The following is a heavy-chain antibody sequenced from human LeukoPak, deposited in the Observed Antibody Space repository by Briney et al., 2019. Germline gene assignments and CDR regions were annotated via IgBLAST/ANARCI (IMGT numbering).Heavy chain of an antibody. J-gene: IGHJ4*02. Sequence: GGSLRLSCAASGFTFSSYGMHWVRQAPGKGLEWVAVISYDGSNKYYADSVKGRFTISRDNSKNTLYLQMNSLRAEDTAVYYCAKDSVTTTPYFDYWGQGTLVTVSS. V-gene: IGHV3-30*18. D-gene: IGHD4-17*01. CDR1: GFTFSSYG. CDR2: ISYDGSNK. CDR3: AKDSVTTTPYFDY.